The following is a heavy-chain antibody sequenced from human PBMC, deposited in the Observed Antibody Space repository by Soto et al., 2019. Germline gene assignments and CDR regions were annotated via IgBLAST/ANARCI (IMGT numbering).Heavy chain of an antibody. CDR1: GGTFSSYA. CDR2: IIPIFGTA. D-gene: IGHD3-3*01. Sequence: QVPLVQSGAEVKKPGSSVKVSCKASGGTFSSYAISWVRQAPGQGLEWMGGIIPIFGTANYAQKFQGRVTITADESTSTAYMELSSLRSEDTAVYYCARGGDRFLEWLEYYYYGMDVWGQGTTVTVSS. J-gene: IGHJ6*02. CDR3: ARGGDRFLEWLEYYYYGMDV. V-gene: IGHV1-69*01.